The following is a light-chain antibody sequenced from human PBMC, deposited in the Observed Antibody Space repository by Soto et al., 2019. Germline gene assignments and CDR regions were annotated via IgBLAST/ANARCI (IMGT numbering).Light chain of an antibody. CDR3: AAWDDSLNAVL. V-gene: IGLV1-44*01. CDR1: GSNIGGNS. Sequence: QSALTQPPSASGTPGQRVTISCSGSGSNIGGNSVNWYQQIPGTAPKVLIYTNDQRPSGVPARFSGSKSGTSASLVISGLQSEDAADYYCAAWDDSLNAVLLGGGTKLTVL. CDR2: TND. J-gene: IGLJ2*01.